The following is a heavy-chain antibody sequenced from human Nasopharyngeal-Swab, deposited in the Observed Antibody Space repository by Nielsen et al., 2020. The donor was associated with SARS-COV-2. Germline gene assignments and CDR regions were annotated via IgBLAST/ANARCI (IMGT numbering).Heavy chain of an antibody. Sequence: GASLKTSCKGSGYSFTSYWIGLVRQMPGKGLEWMGIIYPGDSDTRYSPFFQGQVTISADKSISTAYLQWSSLKASDTAMYYCARCGGDCYHDAFDIWGQGTMVTVSS. CDR1: GYSFTSYW. CDR2: IYPGDSDT. D-gene: IGHD2-21*02. J-gene: IGHJ3*02. V-gene: IGHV5-51*01. CDR3: ARCGGDCYHDAFDI.